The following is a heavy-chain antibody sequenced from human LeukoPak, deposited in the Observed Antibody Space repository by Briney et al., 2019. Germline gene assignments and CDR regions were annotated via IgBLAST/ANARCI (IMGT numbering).Heavy chain of an antibody. CDR3: GSYDYSGRDV. CDR2: IYDSGST. D-gene: IGHD3-16*01. CDR1: GGSISSGDYF. V-gene: IGHV4-30-4*01. Sequence: PSQTLSLTCTVSGGSISSGDYFWSWIRQPPGKGLEWIGYIYDSGSTNYNPSLKSRVTISVDTSKNQFSLKLNSVTAADTAVYFCGSYDYSGRDVWGQGTTVTVSS. J-gene: IGHJ6*02.